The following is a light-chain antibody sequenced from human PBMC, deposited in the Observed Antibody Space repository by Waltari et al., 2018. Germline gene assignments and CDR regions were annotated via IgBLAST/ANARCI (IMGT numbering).Light chain of an antibody. J-gene: IGKJ4*01. CDR3: QQYFT. CDR1: QDISNY. Sequence: DIQMTQSPSSLSASVGDRVTITCQASQDISNYLNWYRQKPGKAPKLLIYDASNLETGVPSRFSGSGSGTDFTFTISSLQPEDIATYYCQQYFTFGGGTKVEIK. V-gene: IGKV1-33*01. CDR2: DAS.